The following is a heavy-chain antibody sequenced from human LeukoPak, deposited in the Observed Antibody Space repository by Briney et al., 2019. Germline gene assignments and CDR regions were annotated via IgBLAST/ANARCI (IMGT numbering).Heavy chain of an antibody. J-gene: IGHJ5*02. CDR3: ARAPRITMVRGVIYWFDP. V-gene: IGHV1-24*01. CDR1: GYTLTELS. Sequence: ASVKVSCKVSGYTLTELSMHWVRQAPGKGLEWMGGFDPEDGETIYAQKFQRRVTMTEDTSTDTAYMELSSLRSEDTAVYYCARAPRITMVRGVIYWFDPWGQGTLVTVSS. CDR2: FDPEDGET. D-gene: IGHD3-10*01.